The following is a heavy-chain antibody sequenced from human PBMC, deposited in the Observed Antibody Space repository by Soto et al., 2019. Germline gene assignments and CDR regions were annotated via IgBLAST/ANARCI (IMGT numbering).Heavy chain of an antibody. CDR2: IKQDGSEK. Sequence: GESLRLSCAASVFTLSNYWMSWVRQAPGKGLEWVANIKQDGSEKYYVDSVKGRFTISTDNAKNSLYLQMNSLGAEDTAVYFCASGLWTFQHWGQGTLVTVSS. CDR1: VFTLSNYW. J-gene: IGHJ1*01. CDR3: ASGLWTFQH. D-gene: IGHD3-10*01. V-gene: IGHV3-7*01.